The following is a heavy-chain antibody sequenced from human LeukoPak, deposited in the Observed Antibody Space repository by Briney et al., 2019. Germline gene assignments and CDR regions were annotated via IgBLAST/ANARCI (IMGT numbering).Heavy chain of an antibody. V-gene: IGHV3-15*01. CDR1: GFTFSNAW. Sequence: GGSLRLSCAASGFTFSNAWMTWVRQAPGKGLEWVGRIKRKSEGETTDYAAPVKGRFTISRDDSKNTLYLQMNSLRADDTAVYYCAGGTGFLFDTWGQGTLVAVSS. J-gene: IGHJ4*02. CDR3: AGGTGFLFDT. D-gene: IGHD3/OR15-3a*01. CDR2: IKRKSEGETT.